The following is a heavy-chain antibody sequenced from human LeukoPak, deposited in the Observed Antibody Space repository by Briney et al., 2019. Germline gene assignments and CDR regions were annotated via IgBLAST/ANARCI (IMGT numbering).Heavy chain of an antibody. CDR2: ISGSSSYI. V-gene: IGHV3-21*01. Sequence: GGSLRLSCAASGFTFSSYSLNWVRQAPGKGLEWVSSISGSSSYIYYADSVKGRFTISRHNAKNSLYLQMNSLRAEDTAVYYCTRPQPYDYWGQGTLVTVSS. CDR3: TRPQPYDY. CDR1: GFTFSSYS. D-gene: IGHD5-18*01. J-gene: IGHJ4*02.